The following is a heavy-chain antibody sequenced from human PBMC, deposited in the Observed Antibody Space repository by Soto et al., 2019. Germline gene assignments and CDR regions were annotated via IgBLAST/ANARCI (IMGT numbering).Heavy chain of an antibody. D-gene: IGHD2-15*01. V-gene: IGHV3-30*18. CDR2: ISYDGSNK. J-gene: IGHJ1*01. CDR3: SKGGDIVVVVAAKEYFQH. Sequence: QVQLVESGGGVVQPGRSLRLSCAASGFTFSSYGMHWVRQAPGKGLEWVAVISYDGSNKYYADSVKGRFTISRDNSKNALYVKMNILRAEETAVYYCSKGGDIVVVVAAKEYFQHWGQGTLVTVSS. CDR1: GFTFSSYG.